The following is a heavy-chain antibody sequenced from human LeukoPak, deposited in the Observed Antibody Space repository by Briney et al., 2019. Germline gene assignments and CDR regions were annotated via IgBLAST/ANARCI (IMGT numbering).Heavy chain of an antibody. Sequence: GGSLRLSCIASGFTFGDYAMSWVRQAPGKGLEWLGLTRGKAYGGTTEYGASAKGRFIISRDDSKRIAYLQMNGLKTEDTAVYYCVRVTNRARVDYYGMDVWGQGTTVTVSS. J-gene: IGHJ6*01. V-gene: IGHV3-49*04. CDR1: GFTFGDYA. CDR2: TRGKAYGGTT. CDR3: VRVTNRARVDYYGMDV. D-gene: IGHD5-18*01.